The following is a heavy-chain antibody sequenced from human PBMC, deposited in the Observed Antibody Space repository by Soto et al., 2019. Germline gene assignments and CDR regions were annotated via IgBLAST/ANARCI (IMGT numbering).Heavy chain of an antibody. J-gene: IGHJ6*02. Sequence: SETLSLTCTVSGGSISSSSYYWGWIRQPPGKGLEWIGSIYYSGSTYYNPSLKSRVTISVDTSKNQFSLKLSSVTAADTAVYYCASPSHYSSSTHYYYYGMDVWGQGTTVTVSS. V-gene: IGHV4-39*01. D-gene: IGHD6-6*01. CDR2: IYYSGST. CDR1: GGSISSSSYY. CDR3: ASPSHYSSSTHYYYYGMDV.